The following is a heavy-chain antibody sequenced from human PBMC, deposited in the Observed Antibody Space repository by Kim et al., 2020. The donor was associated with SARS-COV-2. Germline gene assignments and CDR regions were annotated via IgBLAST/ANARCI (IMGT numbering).Heavy chain of an antibody. D-gene: IGHD4-17*01. Sequence: KGRFTQSRDNAKNSLYMQMNSRRAEDTAVYYCARVRGPDYGDYIMDYWGQGTLVTVSS. CDR3: ARVRGPDYGDYIMDY. J-gene: IGHJ4*02. V-gene: IGHV3-11*04.